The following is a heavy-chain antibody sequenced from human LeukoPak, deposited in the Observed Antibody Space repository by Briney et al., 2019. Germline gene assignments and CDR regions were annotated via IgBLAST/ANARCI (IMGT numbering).Heavy chain of an antibody. CDR3: ARGLVLRYFDWLSGRGPDFDY. V-gene: IGHV3-48*03. J-gene: IGHJ4*02. CDR1: GFTFGDYA. Sequence: GGSLRLSCTASGFTFGDYAMNWVRQAPGKGLEWVSYISSSGSTIYYADSVKGRFTISRDNAKNSLYLQMNSLRAEDTAVYYCARGLVLRYFDWLSGRGPDFDYWGQGTLVTVSS. D-gene: IGHD3-9*01. CDR2: ISSSGSTI.